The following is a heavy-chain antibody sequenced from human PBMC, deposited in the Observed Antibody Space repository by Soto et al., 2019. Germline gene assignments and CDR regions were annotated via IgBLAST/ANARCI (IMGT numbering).Heavy chain of an antibody. CDR2: IYYTGST. CDR1: GDSISTYY. V-gene: IGHV4-59*01. Sequence: SETLSLTCTVSGDSISTYYWSWIRQRPGKGLEWIGYIYYTGSTNYNPSLKSRVTISIDTSKNQFSLSLKSVTAADTAVYFCARGYYYDIDGYPSWYFDYWGQGTRVT. J-gene: IGHJ4*02. CDR3: ARGYYYDIDGYPSWYFDY. D-gene: IGHD3-22*01.